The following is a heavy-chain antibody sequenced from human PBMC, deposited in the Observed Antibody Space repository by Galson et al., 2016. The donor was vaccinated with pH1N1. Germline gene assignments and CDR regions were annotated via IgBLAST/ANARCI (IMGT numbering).Heavy chain of an antibody. CDR2: ISANGDTK. J-gene: IGHJ6*02. D-gene: IGHD3-10*01. CDR1: GFTFDTHG. Sequence: SLRLSCAASGFTFDTHGMHWVRQAPGKGLEWISYISANGDTKHYAESVKGRFTVSRDNPENLLYLEMNSLRGDDTAVYFCARVGAMLTSYYHGMDAWGQGTTVVVSS. V-gene: IGHV3-48*01. CDR3: ARVGAMLTSYYHGMDA.